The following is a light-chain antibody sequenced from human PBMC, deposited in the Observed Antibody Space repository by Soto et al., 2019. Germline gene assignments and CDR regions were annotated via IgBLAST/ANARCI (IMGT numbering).Light chain of an antibody. CDR1: QSIISY. CDR2: AAS. CDR3: QQSYSTPLT. J-gene: IGKJ4*01. Sequence: DIQMTQSPSSLSASVGDRVTITCRASQSIISYLNWYQKKPGKAPKLLIYAASSLQSGVSSRFSGSESGTDFTLTISSLQPEDFATYYCQQSYSTPLTFGGGTKVDIK. V-gene: IGKV1-39*01.